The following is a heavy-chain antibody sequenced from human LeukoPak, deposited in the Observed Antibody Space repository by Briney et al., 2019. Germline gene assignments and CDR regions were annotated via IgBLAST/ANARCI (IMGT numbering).Heavy chain of an antibody. V-gene: IGHV3-30*18. CDR3: AKAGGIDLKRYSYGYAFDY. CDR1: GFTFSSYG. D-gene: IGHD5-18*01. CDR2: ISYDGSNK. J-gene: IGHJ4*02. Sequence: GGSLRLSCAASGFTFSSYGMHWVRQAPGKGLEWVAVISYDGSNKYYADSVKGRFTISRDSSKNTLYLQVNSLRAEDTAVYYCAKAGGIDLKRYSYGYAFDYWGQGTLVTVSS.